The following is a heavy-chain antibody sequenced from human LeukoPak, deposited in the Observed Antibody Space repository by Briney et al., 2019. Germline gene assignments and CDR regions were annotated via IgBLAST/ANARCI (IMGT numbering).Heavy chain of an antibody. V-gene: IGHV3-9*01. CDR2: ISWNSGSI. Sequence: GGSLRLSCAASGFTFDDYAMHWVRQAPGKGLEWVSGISWNSGSIDYADSVKGRFTISRDNAKNSLYLQMNSLRVEDTALYYCAKGPGMATVKRYLDYWGQGTLVTVSS. CDR1: GFTFDDYA. D-gene: IGHD5-24*01. J-gene: IGHJ4*02. CDR3: AKGPGMATVKRYLDY.